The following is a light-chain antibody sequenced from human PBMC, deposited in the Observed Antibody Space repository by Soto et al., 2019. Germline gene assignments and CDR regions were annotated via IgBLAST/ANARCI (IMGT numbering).Light chain of an antibody. CDR1: QSVSSNY. J-gene: IGKJ4*01. CDR2: GAS. Sequence: EIVLTQAPGTLSLSPGERATLSCRASQSVSSNYLAWYQQKPGQAPRLLMYGASSRATGIPDRFSGSGSGTDFTLTISRLAPEDFEVYYCPQYGTSPVTFGGGTKVEIK. CDR3: PQYGTSPVT. V-gene: IGKV3-20*01.